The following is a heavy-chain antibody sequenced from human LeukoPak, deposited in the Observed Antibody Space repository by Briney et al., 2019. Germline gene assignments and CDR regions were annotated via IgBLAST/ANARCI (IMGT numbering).Heavy chain of an antibody. D-gene: IGHD2-2*01. CDR2: ISYDGSNK. J-gene: IGHJ6*03. V-gene: IGHV3-30-3*01. Sequence: PGGSLRLSCAASGFTFSSYAMHWVRQAPGKGLEWVAVISYDGSNKYYADSVKGRFTISRDNSKNTLYLQMNSLRAEDTAVYYCARDVVPAAEDKYYYYYMDVWGKGTTVTVSS. CDR3: ARDVVPAAEDKYYYYYMDV. CDR1: GFTFSSYA.